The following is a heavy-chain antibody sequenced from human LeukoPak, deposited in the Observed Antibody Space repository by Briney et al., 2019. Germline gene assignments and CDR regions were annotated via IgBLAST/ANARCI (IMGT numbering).Heavy chain of an antibody. CDR2: ISSSSSYI. Sequence: NPGGSLRLSCAASGFTFSSYSMNWVRQAPGKGLEWVSSISSSSSYIYYADSVKGRFTISRDNAKNSLYLQMNSLRAEDTAVYYCAKLSGGRGIVVVPAETWGQGTLVTVSS. D-gene: IGHD2-2*01. CDR1: GFTFSSYS. V-gene: IGHV3-21*01. J-gene: IGHJ5*02. CDR3: AKLSGGRGIVVVPAET.